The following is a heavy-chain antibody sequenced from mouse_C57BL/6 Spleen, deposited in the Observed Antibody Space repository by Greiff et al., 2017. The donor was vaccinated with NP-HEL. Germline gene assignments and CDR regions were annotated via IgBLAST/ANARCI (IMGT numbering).Heavy chain of an antibody. D-gene: IGHD1-1*01. CDR2: IYPGDGDT. J-gene: IGHJ2*01. V-gene: IGHV1-80*01. CDR3: ARWGMVVAKRVGKDY. Sequence: QVQLQQSGAELVKPGASVKISCKASGYAFSSYWMNWVKQRPGKGLEWIGQIYPGDGDTNYNGKFKGKATLTADKSSSTAYMQLSSLTSEDSAVYFCARWGMVVAKRVGKDYWGQGTTLTVSS. CDR1: GYAFSSYW.